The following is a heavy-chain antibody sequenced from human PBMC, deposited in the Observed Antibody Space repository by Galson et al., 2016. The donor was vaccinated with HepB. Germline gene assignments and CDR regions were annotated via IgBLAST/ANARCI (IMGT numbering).Heavy chain of an antibody. Sequence: SLRLSCAGSGFTFENYWISWVRQAPGKGLEWVANMKPDESEIYYADSVKGRFIILRDNARNSLYLQMYSLRAEDTAVYYCAKEATFGMAYSFDYWGQGSLVTVSS. D-gene: IGHD2-21*01. CDR3: AKEATFGMAYSFDY. J-gene: IGHJ4*02. CDR2: MKPDESEI. CDR1: GFTFENYW. V-gene: IGHV3-7*01.